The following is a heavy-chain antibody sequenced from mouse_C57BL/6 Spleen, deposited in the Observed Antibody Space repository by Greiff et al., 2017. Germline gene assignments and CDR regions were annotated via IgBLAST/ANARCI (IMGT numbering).Heavy chain of an antibody. J-gene: IGHJ4*01. D-gene: IGHD3-2*02. V-gene: IGHV1-80*01. CDR2: IYPGDGDT. CDR3: ARYGQLRLQAYYAMDY. Sequence: QVQLKQSGAELVKPGASVKISCKASGYAFSSYWMNWVKQRPGKGLEWIGQIYPGDGDTNYNGKFKGKATLTADKSSSTAYMQLSSLTSEDSAVYFCARYGQLRLQAYYAMDYWGQGTSVTVSS. CDR1: GYAFSSYW.